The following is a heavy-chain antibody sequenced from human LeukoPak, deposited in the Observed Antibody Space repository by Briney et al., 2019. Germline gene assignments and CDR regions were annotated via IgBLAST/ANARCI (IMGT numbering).Heavy chain of an antibody. D-gene: IGHD3-22*01. V-gene: IGHV3-21*01. CDR3: ARFDGYYDSSGYYYFDY. CDR1: GFTFSSYS. CDR2: ISSSSSYI. J-gene: IGHJ4*02. Sequence: PGGSLRLSCAASGFTFSSYSMNWVRQAPGKGLEWVSSISSSSSYIYYADSVKGQFTISRDNAKNSLHLQMNSLRAEDTAVYYCARFDGYYDSSGYYYFDYWGQGTLVTVSS.